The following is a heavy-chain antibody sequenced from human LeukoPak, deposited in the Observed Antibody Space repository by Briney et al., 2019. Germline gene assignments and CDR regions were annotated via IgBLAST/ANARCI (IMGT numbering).Heavy chain of an antibody. CDR3: ARRAYDSRPEAPTDY. D-gene: IGHD3-22*01. J-gene: IGHJ4*02. CDR2: IRQDGSEK. CDR1: GFSFNSYW. V-gene: IGHV3-7*01. Sequence: RGSLRLSCAASGFSFNSYWMEWVRQAPGMGLEWVANIRQDGSEKLYVDSVKGRFTISRDNARNSLYLQMNSLRVEDTAVYFCARRAYDSRPEAPTDYWGPGTLVTVSS.